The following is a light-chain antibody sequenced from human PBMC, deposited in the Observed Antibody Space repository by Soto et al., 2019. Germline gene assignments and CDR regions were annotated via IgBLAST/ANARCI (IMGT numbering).Light chain of an antibody. V-gene: IGKV3-15*01. CDR2: EAS. Sequence: EIVMTQSPATLSVSPGDRATLSCRASQSVSSDLAWYHQKPGQAPRLLIYEASTRATGIPARFSGSGSGTEFTLTISSLQTEDFAIYYCQQYNNWSQTFGQGTKVDIK. J-gene: IGKJ1*01. CDR1: QSVSSD. CDR3: QQYNNWSQT.